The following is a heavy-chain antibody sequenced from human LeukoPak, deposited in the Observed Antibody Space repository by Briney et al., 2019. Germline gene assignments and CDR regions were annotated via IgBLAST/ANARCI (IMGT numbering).Heavy chain of an antibody. Sequence: GGSLRLSCAASGFTFGTYNMNWVRQAPGKGLEWVSSITSTSSYMYYADSVKGRFTISRDNAQNSLYLHMSSLRAEDTAVYYCARDPYSGGYGDDYYYYMDVWGKGTTVTISS. J-gene: IGHJ6*03. CDR2: ITSTSSYM. CDR1: GFTFGTYN. V-gene: IGHV3-21*01. D-gene: IGHD1-26*01. CDR3: ARDPYSGGYGDDYYYYMDV.